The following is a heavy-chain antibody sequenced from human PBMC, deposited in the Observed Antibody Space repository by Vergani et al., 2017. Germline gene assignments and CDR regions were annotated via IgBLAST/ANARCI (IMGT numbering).Heavy chain of an antibody. D-gene: IGHD3-10*01. CDR3: ARHLAAGGVFDY. Sequence: QLQLQESGPGLVKPSETLSLTCTVSGGSISSSSYYWGWIRQPPGKGLEWIGSIYYSGSTYYNPSLKSRVTISVDTSKNQFSLKLSSVTTADTAVYYCARHLAAGGVFDYWGQGTLVTVSS. CDR1: GGSISSSSYY. CDR2: IYYSGST. V-gene: IGHV4-39*01. J-gene: IGHJ4*02.